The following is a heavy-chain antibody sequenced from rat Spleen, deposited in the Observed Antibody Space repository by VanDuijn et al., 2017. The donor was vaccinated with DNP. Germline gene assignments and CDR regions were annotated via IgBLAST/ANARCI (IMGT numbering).Heavy chain of an antibody. CDR1: GFTFNNHW. CDR3: ARHGRRVFDY. CDR2: ITPSGGNT. V-gene: IGHV5-31*01. D-gene: IGHD1-11*01. J-gene: IGHJ2*01. Sequence: EVQLVESGGDLVQPGRSLKLSCEASGFTFNNHWMTWIRQVPGKGLEWVASITPSGGNTYYLDSVKGRFTISRDDAKSSLYLQMNSLKSEDTATYYCARHGRRVFDYWGQGVMVTVSS.